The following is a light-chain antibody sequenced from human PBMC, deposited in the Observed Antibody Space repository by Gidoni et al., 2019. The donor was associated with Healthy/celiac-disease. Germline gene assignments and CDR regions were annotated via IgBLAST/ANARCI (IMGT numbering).Light chain of an antibody. V-gene: IGKV1-NL1*01. Sequence: DIQMTQSPCSLPASVGDRVTITCRASQGISNSLAWYQQKPGKAPKLLLYAASRLESGVTSRFSGSGSGTDYTLTISSLQPEDFATYYCQQYYSTLWTFGQGTKVEIK. CDR3: QQYYSTLWT. CDR1: QGISNS. J-gene: IGKJ1*01. CDR2: AAS.